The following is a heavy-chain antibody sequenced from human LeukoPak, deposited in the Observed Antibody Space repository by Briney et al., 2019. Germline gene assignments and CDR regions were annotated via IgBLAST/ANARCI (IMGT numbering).Heavy chain of an antibody. J-gene: IGHJ4*02. CDR3: ARDKYGDYVFDY. V-gene: IGHV1-2*02. CDR1: GYTFTGYY. CDR2: INPNSGGT. Sequence: ASVKLSCKASGYTFTGYYMHWVRQSPGQGLEWMGWINPNSGGTNYAQKLQGRVTMTRDTSISTAYMELSRLRSDDTAVYYCARDKYGDYVFDYWGQGTLVTVSS. D-gene: IGHD4-17*01.